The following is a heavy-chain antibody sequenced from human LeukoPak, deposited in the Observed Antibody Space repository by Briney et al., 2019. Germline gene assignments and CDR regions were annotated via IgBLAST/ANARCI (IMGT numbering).Heavy chain of an antibody. CDR2: ISYDGSNK. CDR1: GFTFSSYG. D-gene: IGHD6-19*01. J-gene: IGHJ4*02. CDR3: AKDISSGWYDTHTTFDY. V-gene: IGHV3-30*18. Sequence: GGSLRLSCAASGFTFSSYGMHWVRQAPGKGLEWVVVISYDGSNKYYADSVKGRFTISRDNSKNTLYLQMNSLRAEDTAVYYCAKDISSGWYDTHTTFDYWGQGTLVTVSS.